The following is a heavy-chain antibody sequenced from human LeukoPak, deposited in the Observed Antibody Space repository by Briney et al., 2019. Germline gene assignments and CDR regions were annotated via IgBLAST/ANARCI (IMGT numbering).Heavy chain of an antibody. Sequence: ASVKVSCKASGYTFTSYDINWVRQATGQGLEWMGWMNPNSGNTGYAQKFQGRVTITRNTSISTAYMELSSLRSEDTAVYYCARGRASGPHYYYYMDVWGKGTTVTVSS. J-gene: IGHJ6*03. CDR3: ARGRASGPHYYYYMDV. CDR2: MNPNSGNT. V-gene: IGHV1-8*03. D-gene: IGHD1-26*01. CDR1: GYTFTSYD.